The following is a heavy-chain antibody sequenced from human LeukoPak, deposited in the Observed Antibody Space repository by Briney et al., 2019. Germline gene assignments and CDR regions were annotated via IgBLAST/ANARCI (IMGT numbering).Heavy chain of an antibody. D-gene: IGHD1-26*01. Sequence: PGGSLRLSCAASGFTFSSYAMSWVRQAPGKGLEWVSAISGSGGSTYYADSVKGRFTISRDNSKNTLYLQMNSLRAEDTAVYYCAKAPYVTGATLLDYGGQGPRVPVSS. CDR1: GFTFSSYA. J-gene: IGHJ4*02. V-gene: IGHV3-23*01. CDR3: AKAPYVTGATLLDY. CDR2: ISGSGGST.